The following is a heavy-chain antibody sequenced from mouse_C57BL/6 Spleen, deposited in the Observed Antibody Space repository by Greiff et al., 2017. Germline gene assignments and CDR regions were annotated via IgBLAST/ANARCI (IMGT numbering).Heavy chain of an antibody. CDR2: ISDGGSYT. J-gene: IGHJ1*03. Sequence: EVKLVESGGGLVKPGGSLKLSCAASGFTFSSYAMSWVRQTPEKRLEWVATISDGGSYTYYPDNVKGRFTISRDNAKNNLYLQMSHLTSEDTAMYDCERRGTSSWYFDVWGTGTTVTVSS. V-gene: IGHV5-4*03. CDR1: GFTFSSYA. D-gene: IGHD1-1*01. CDR3: ERRGTSSWYFDV.